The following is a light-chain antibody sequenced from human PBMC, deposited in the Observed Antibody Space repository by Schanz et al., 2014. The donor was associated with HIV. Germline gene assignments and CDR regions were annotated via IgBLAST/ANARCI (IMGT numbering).Light chain of an antibody. CDR2: DVS. V-gene: IGLV2-11*01. CDR1: SSDVGDYNY. Sequence: QSALTQPPSASGSPGQSVTISCTGTSSDVGDYNYVSWYQQHPGKAPKLMIYDVSNRPSGVSNRFSGSKSGNTASLTISGLQAEDEADYYCCSYAGSYTWVFGGGTKLTVL. J-gene: IGLJ3*02. CDR3: CSYAGSYTWV.